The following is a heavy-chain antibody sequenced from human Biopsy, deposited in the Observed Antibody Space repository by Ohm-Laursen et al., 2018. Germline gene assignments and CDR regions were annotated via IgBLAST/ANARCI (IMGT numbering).Heavy chain of an antibody. Sequence: SLRLSCTASGFTFSSYGMHWVRQAPGKGLVWVAVIWYDGSREYYADSVEGRFTISRDNSKNTLYLQLNSLRAEDTAVYYCVKDRYNYTPIGGFSMDVWGQGTTVTVSS. CDR2: IWYDGSRE. CDR1: GFTFSSYG. CDR3: VKDRYNYTPIGGFSMDV. D-gene: IGHD5-18*01. J-gene: IGHJ6*02. V-gene: IGHV3-33*06.